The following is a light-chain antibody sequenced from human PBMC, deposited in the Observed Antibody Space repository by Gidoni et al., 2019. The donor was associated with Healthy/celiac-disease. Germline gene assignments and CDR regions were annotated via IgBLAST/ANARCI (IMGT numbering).Light chain of an antibody. CDR1: QSISSW. J-gene: IGKJ1*01. Sequence: DIQMTQSPSTRSASVGDRVTITCRASQSISSWLAWYQQKPGKAPKLLIYKASSLESGVPSRFSGSGSGTEFTLTISSLQPDDFATYYCQQYNSYSRTFXQXTKVXIK. CDR3: QQYNSYSRT. CDR2: KAS. V-gene: IGKV1-5*03.